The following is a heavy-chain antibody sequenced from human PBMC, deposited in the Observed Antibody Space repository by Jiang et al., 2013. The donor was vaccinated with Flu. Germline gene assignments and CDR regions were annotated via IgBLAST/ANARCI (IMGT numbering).Heavy chain of an antibody. D-gene: IGHD3-10*01. Sequence: GPGLVKPSETLSLTCAVSGFSISNGFYWGWIRQTPGKGLEWIGCTYHIGSPYYNPSLKSRVIISVDKSKNQVSLKMTAVTAADTAVYYCAREGVRGASGIDSWGQGTLVVVSS. J-gene: IGHJ5*01. V-gene: IGHV4-38-2*02. CDR1: GFSISNGFY. CDR2: TYHIGSP. CDR3: AREGVRGASGIDS.